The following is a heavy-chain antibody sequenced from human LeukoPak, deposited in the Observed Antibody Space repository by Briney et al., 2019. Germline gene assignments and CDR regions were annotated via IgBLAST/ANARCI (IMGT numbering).Heavy chain of an antibody. CDR1: GGSISSYY. CDR2: THFSGSS. Sequence: SETLSLTCTVSGGSISSYYWSWIRQPPGKGLEWIGYTHFSGSSSQNPSLNSRPTMSLDTSKNQFSLKLTSVTATDTAVYYCARGGWSLDLWGQGTLVTVSS. V-gene: IGHV4-59*01. D-gene: IGHD6-19*01. CDR3: ARGGWSLDL. J-gene: IGHJ5*02.